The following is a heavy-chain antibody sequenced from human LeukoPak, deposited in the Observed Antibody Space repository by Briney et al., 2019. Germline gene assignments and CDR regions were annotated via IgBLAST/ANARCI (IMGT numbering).Heavy chain of an antibody. CDR2: INPSGGST. V-gene: IGHV1-46*03. CDR3: ARETVLTGYEAYSFDY. Sequence: ASVKVSCKASGYTFTSYYMHWVRQAPGQGLEWMGIINPSGGSTSYAQKFQGRVTMTRDTSTSTVYMELSSLRSEDTAVYYCARETVLTGYEAYSFDYWGQGTLVTVS. J-gene: IGHJ4*02. CDR1: GYTFTSYY. D-gene: IGHD3-9*01.